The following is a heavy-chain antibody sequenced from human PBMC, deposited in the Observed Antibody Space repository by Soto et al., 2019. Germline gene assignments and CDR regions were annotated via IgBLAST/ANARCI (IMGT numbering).Heavy chain of an antibody. D-gene: IGHD3-10*01. CDR3: AIRGLSKSEVRGYFDY. V-gene: IGHV3-23*01. Sequence: LRLSCAASGFTFSSYDMTWVRQAPGKGLEWVSAISGSGHSPNYGDSVKGRFTISRDNSKNTLFMQMNSLRADDTAVYYCAIRGLSKSEVRGYFDYWGRGTLVTVSS. CDR2: ISGSGHSP. CDR1: GFTFSSYD. J-gene: IGHJ4*02.